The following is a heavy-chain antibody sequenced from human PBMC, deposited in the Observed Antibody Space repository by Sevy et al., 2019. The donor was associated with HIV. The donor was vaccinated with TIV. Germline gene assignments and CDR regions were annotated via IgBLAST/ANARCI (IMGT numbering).Heavy chain of an antibody. J-gene: IGHJ4*02. Sequence: ASVKVSCTTSGFISTGYHIHWVRLAPCQGLEWMGWINPNTGATKYTENFQDKISVTRDTSINTAYLEVTRLKSDDTAVYYCARGGLLFGESHFDYWGQRTLVTVSS. D-gene: IGHD3-10*01. CDR2: INPNTGAT. CDR3: ARGGLLFGESHFDY. V-gene: IGHV1-2*02. CDR1: GFISTGYH.